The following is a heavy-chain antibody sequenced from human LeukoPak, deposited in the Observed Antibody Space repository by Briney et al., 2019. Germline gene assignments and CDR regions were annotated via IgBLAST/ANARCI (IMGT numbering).Heavy chain of an antibody. Sequence: ASVKVSCKASGYTFTTYHMHWVRQAPGQGLEWVGMIDTSDGNTNYAQKFLDRVTMTRDTSTSTVYMELSGLRSYDTAVYYCATERSGGSWFDPWGQGTLVTLS. CDR3: ATERSGGSWFDP. D-gene: IGHD2-15*01. V-gene: IGHV1-46*01. CDR2: IDTSDGNT. J-gene: IGHJ5*02. CDR1: GYTFTTYH.